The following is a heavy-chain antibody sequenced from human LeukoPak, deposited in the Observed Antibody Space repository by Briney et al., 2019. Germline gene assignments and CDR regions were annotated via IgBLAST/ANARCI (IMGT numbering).Heavy chain of an antibody. D-gene: IGHD1-14*01. CDR1: GGTFSTYA. Sequence: ASVEVSCKASGGTFSTYAISWVRQAPGQGLEWMGGIIPIFGTANYAQKFQVRVTITADESTSTAYMELSSLRSEDTAVYYCAMTPRTYYYYMDVWGKGTTVTISS. CDR3: AMTPRTYYYYMDV. CDR2: IIPIFGTA. V-gene: IGHV1-69*13. J-gene: IGHJ6*03.